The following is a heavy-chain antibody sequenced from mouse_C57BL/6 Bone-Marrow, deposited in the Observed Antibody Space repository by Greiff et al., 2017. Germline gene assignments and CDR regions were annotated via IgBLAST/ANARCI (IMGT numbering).Heavy chain of an antibody. J-gene: IGHJ1*03. CDR2: IWGGGST. V-gene: IGHV2-3*01. CDR3: AGGWDWYFDV. CDR1: GFSFTSYC. D-gene: IGHD1-1*02. Sequence: QVQLQESGPGLVAPSQSLSLSCKVSGFSFTSYCVSWVRQPPGQGLEWLGVIWGGGSTNYHSALITRLNISKENSRSQVFLKLNSLQTDDTATYYCAGGWDWYFDVWGTGTTVTVSS.